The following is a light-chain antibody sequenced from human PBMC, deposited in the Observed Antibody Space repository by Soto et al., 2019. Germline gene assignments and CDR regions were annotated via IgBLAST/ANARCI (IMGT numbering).Light chain of an antibody. V-gene: IGLV2-14*01. J-gene: IGLJ1*01. CDR3: SSYTSSGTLV. CDR1: SSDLGNYNY. Sequence: QSVLTQPASVSGSPGQSITVSCTGTSSDLGNYNYVSWYQHHPGKAPKLMVYEVSNRPSGVSNRFSGSKSGNTASLTISGLQVEDEAEYYCSSYTSSGTLVFGAGTMVTVL. CDR2: EVS.